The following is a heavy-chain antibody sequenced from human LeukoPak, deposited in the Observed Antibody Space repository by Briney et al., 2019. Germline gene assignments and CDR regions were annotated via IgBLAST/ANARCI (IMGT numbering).Heavy chain of an antibody. Sequence: GGSLRLSCAASGFTLSSYSINWVRQAPGKGLEWVSVLYASGTTKYADSVKGRFTISRDTSDNTLNLQMNGLGAEDSAVYYCAAKGNGYTGIYVFAHWGHGTLVTVSA. CDR2: LYASGTT. J-gene: IGHJ4*01. CDR3: AAKGNGYTGIYVFAH. V-gene: IGHV3-66*01. CDR1: GFTLSSYS. D-gene: IGHD1-26*01.